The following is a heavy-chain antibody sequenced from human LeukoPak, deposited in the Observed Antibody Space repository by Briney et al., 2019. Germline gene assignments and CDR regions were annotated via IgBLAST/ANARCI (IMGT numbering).Heavy chain of an antibody. CDR2: IKQDGSEK. Sequence: GGSLRLSYAASGFNFSNYWMTWVRQAPGKGLEWVANIKQDGSEKYYVDSVKGRFTIFRDNAKNSLYLHMSSLRAEDTGLYYCAREDYWGQGTLVTVSA. V-gene: IGHV3-7*01. CDR3: AREDY. CDR1: GFNFSNYW. J-gene: IGHJ4*02.